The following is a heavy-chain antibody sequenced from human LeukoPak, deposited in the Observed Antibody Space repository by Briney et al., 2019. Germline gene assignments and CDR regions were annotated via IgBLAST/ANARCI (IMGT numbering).Heavy chain of an antibody. J-gene: IGHJ5*02. V-gene: IGHV3-23*01. Sequence: RPGGSLRLSCAASGFTFSSHAMSWVRQAPGTGQEWVSGISGSGGSTYYADSVKGRFTISRDNSKNTLYLQLNSLRAEDTAVYYCAKDPFGVRYCSGGSCYSWFDHWGQGTLVTVSS. CDR2: ISGSGGST. CDR1: GFTFSSHA. D-gene: IGHD2-15*01. CDR3: AKDPFGVRYCSGGSCYSWFDH.